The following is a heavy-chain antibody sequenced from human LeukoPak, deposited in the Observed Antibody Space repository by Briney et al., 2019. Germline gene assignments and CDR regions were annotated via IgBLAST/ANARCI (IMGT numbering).Heavy chain of an antibody. CDR2: ISGSGGST. Sequence: GGSLRLSCAASGFTFSSYAMSWVRQAPGKGLEWVSAISGSGGSTYYADSVKGRFTISRDNSKNTLYLQMNRLRPEDAAVYYCAKAPVTTCRGAFCYPFDYWGLGTLVTVSS. CDR3: AKAPVTTCRGAFCYPFDY. J-gene: IGHJ4*02. CDR1: GFTFSSYA. V-gene: IGHV3-23*01. D-gene: IGHD2-15*01.